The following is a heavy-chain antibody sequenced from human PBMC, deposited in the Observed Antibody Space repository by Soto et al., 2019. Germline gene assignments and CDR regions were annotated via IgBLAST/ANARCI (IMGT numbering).Heavy chain of an antibody. CDR3: TKDVADCGGDCFSGFDS. CDR2: MTGSGGST. V-gene: IGHV3-23*01. Sequence: GGSLRLSCAASGFTFTNSAMNWVRQAPGKGLEWVSTMTGSGGSTYYADSVKGRFTISRDTSKNTVYLHMSSLRAEDTAVYYCTKDVADCGGDCFSGFDSWGQGTLVTVSS. CDR1: GFTFTNSA. J-gene: IGHJ4*02. D-gene: IGHD2-21*02.